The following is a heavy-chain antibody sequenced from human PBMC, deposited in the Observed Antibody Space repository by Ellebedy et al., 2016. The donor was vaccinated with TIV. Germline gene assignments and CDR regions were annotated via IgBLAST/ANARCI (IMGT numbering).Heavy chain of an antibody. CDR1: GYSFTNYW. CDR2: IYPGDSDT. D-gene: IGHD3-10*01. Sequence: GESLKISCEASGYSFTNYWIGWVRQMPGKGLEWMGNIYPGDSDTRYSPSFEGQVTISVDKSISTAYLQWNSLKSSDTATYYCARRMVRGGIRDAMDVWGQGTTVTVSS. J-gene: IGHJ6*02. V-gene: IGHV5-51*01. CDR3: ARRMVRGGIRDAMDV.